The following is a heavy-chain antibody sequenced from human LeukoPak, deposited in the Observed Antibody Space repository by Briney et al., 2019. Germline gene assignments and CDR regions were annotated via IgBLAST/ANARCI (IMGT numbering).Heavy chain of an antibody. CDR1: GGTFGSYA. CDR3: ARDRDSSGTWDY. Sequence: ASVKVSCKASGGTFGSYAISWVRQAPGQGLEWMGRIIPIFGTANYAQKFQGRVTITADKSTSTAYMELSSLRSEDTAVYYCARDRDSSGTWDYWGQGTLVTVSS. V-gene: IGHV1-69*06. D-gene: IGHD3-22*01. CDR2: IIPIFGTA. J-gene: IGHJ4*02.